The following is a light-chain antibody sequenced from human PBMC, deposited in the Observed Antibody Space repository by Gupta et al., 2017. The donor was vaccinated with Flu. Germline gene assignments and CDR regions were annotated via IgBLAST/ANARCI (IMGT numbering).Light chain of an antibody. J-gene: IGKJ3*01. Sequence: DIQMTQSPSSLSASVGDRVTITCRASQTVNKYVNWFQQKRGKAPKLWIYGTSSLQSGVPSRINGSRSGTNFILTITSLQPEDFATYYCQQSYTSPFTFGPGTKVDFK. CDR3: QQSYTSPFT. CDR1: QTVNKY. CDR2: GTS. V-gene: IGKV1-39*01.